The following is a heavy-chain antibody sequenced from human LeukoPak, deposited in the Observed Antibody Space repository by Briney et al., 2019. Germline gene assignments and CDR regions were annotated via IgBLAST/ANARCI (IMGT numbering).Heavy chain of an antibody. D-gene: IGHD3-22*01. CDR3: ARVKTKYYYDSSGNAFGI. V-gene: IGHV1-18*01. CDR1: GYTFTSYG. CDR2: ISAYNGNT. Sequence: ASVKVSCKASGYTFTSYGISWVRQAPGQGLEWMGWISAYNGNTNYAQKLQGRVTMTTDTSASTAYMELRSLRSDDTAVYYCARVKTKYYYDSSGNAFGIWGQGTMVTVSS. J-gene: IGHJ3*02.